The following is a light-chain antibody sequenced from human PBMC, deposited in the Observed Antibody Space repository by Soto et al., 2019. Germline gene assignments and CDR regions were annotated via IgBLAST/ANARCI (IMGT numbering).Light chain of an antibody. V-gene: IGKV3-15*01. Sequence: EIVMTQSPATLSVSPGERATLSCRASQSVSSNLAWYQQTPGQAPRLLIYGASTRATGIPARFSGSGSGTECTLTISSLQSEEFAVYYCQQYNNWPPWTFGQGTKVEIK. J-gene: IGKJ1*01. CDR3: QQYNNWPPWT. CDR1: QSVSSN. CDR2: GAS.